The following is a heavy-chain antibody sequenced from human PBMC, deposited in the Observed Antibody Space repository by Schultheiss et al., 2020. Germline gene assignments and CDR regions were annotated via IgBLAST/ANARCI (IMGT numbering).Heavy chain of an antibody. CDR1: GFSLNTSGMC. Sequence: QTLSLTCTFSGFSLNTSGMCVSWIRQPPGKALEWLARIAWDEDKYYRTSLKTRLTISKDTSKNQVVLTMTNMDPVDTATYFCARSYGSGSYYDYWGQGTLVTVSS. J-gene: IGHJ4*02. CDR2: IAWDEDK. V-gene: IGHV2-70*11. CDR3: ARSYGSGSYYDY. D-gene: IGHD3-10*01.